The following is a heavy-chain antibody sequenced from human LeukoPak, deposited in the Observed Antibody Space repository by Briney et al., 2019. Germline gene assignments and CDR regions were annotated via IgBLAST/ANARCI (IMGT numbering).Heavy chain of an antibody. Sequence: GGSLRLSCAASGFTASYNNISWVRQAPGKGLEWVSSISSSSSYIYYADSVKGRFTISRDNAKNSLYLQMNSLRAEDTAVYYCARAGTGDWYFDLWGRGTLVTVSS. D-gene: IGHD7-27*01. CDR1: GFTASYNN. CDR2: ISSSSSYI. J-gene: IGHJ2*01. CDR3: ARAGTGDWYFDL. V-gene: IGHV3-21*01.